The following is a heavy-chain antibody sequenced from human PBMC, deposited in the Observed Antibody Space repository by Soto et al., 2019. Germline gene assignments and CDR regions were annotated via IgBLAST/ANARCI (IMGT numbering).Heavy chain of an antibody. D-gene: IGHD6-19*01. Sequence: EVQLLESGGGLVQPGGSLRLSCAASGFTFSNYAMNWVRQAPGKGLEWVSTINSGGDRIYYADSVEGRFTISRDNSKNTLYLQINSLRAEDRAVYYCAKTVGGNGWYYFDNWGQGTLVTVSS. V-gene: IGHV3-23*01. CDR1: GFTFSNYA. CDR3: AKTVGGNGWYYFDN. J-gene: IGHJ4*02. CDR2: INSGGDRI.